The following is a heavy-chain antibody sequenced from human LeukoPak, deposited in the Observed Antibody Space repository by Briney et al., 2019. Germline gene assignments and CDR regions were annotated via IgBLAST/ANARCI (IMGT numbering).Heavy chain of an antibody. CDR2: ISCYNGDA. CDR1: GYTFNHHV. CDR3: ARDPSNTSGFYAYFDS. Sequence: GSSVKVSCNGSGYTFNHHVISGVRQPPGQGLKWMGWISCYNGDAHYAQKFQGRVTMTTDTSTATAYMEMRSLGSDDTAIYYCARDPSNTSGFYAYFDSWGQGTLVTVSS. D-gene: IGHD6-19*01. V-gene: IGHV1-18*01. J-gene: IGHJ4*02.